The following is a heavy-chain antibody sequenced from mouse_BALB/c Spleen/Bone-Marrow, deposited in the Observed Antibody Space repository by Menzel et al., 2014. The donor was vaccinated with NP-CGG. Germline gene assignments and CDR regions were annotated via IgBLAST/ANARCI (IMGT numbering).Heavy chain of an antibody. Sequence: LEESGAELMKPGASVKISCKATSYTFSSYWIEWVKQRPGHGLEWIGEILPGSDSTNYNENFKGKATFTADTSSNTAYMQLNSLTSEDSAVYFCARDSSDYLAWFAYWGQGTLVTVSA. D-gene: IGHD3-2*01. CDR1: SYTFSSYW. J-gene: IGHJ3*01. CDR2: ILPGSDST. V-gene: IGHV1-9*01. CDR3: ARDSSDYLAWFAY.